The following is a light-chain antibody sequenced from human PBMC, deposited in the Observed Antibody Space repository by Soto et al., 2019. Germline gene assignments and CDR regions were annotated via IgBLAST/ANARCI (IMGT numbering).Light chain of an antibody. V-gene: IGKV3D-20*02. CDR2: AAS. J-gene: IGKJ5*01. CDR1: QSVSSSN. Sequence: DIVLTQSPGTLSLSPGERATLSCRASQSVSSSNLAWYQQKPAQAPRLLIYAASRRAPGIPERFSGSGSGTDHTLTISSLEPEDSAVYYCQQRSNWPITFGQGTRLEIK. CDR3: QQRSNWPIT.